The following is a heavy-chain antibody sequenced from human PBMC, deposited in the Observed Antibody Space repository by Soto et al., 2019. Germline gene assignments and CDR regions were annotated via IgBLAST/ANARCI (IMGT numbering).Heavy chain of an antibody. CDR2: ITNDASVQ. Sequence: GGSLRLSCTSSSVTINVHGIQWVRQAPAKGLEWVAFITNDASVQYYAESVKGRFTISRDHSKNTVDLQMSSLRGEESAVYYCARDIWSGDYKWFDSWGPGTLVTVSS. D-gene: IGHD3-3*01. CDR3: ARDIWSGDYKWFDS. V-gene: IGHV3-30*03. CDR1: SVTINVHG. J-gene: IGHJ5*01.